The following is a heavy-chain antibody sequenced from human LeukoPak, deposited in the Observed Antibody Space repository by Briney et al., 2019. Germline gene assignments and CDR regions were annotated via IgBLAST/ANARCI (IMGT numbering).Heavy chain of an antibody. D-gene: IGHD5-18*01. CDR2: INSDGSST. J-gene: IGHJ6*03. Sequence: PGGSLRLSCAASGFTFSSYWMHWVRQAPGKGLVWVSRINSDGSSTSYADSVKGRFTISRDNAKNTLYLQMNSLRAEDTAVYYCARDGTAMVLYHYMDVWGKGTTVAVSS. V-gene: IGHV3-74*01. CDR3: ARDGTAMVLYHYMDV. CDR1: GFTFSSYW.